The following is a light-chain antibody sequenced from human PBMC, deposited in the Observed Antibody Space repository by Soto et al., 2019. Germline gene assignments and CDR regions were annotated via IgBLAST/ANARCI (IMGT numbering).Light chain of an antibody. CDR1: QGINTF. CDR3: QQLNSYPIT. J-gene: IGKJ5*01. Sequence: IQLTQSPSSLRASVGDRVTITCRASQGINTFLAWYQQKAGQAPKLLIYAASTLQSGVPSRFCGSGSGTDFTLTISSRQSEDFATYYCQQLNSYPITFGQGTRLEIK. CDR2: AAS. V-gene: IGKV1-9*01.